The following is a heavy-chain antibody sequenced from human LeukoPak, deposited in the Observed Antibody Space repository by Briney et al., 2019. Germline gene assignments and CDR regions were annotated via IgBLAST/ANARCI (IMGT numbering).Heavy chain of an antibody. CDR1: GFTFSSYS. CDR3: ARDRRHVRTTVTSPPSDY. Sequence: GGSLRLSCAASGFTFSSYSMNWVRQAPGKGLEWVSSISSSSSYIYYADSVKGRFTISRDNAKNSLYLQMNSLRAEDTAVYYCARDRRHVRTTVTSPPSDYWGQGPLVTVSS. V-gene: IGHV3-21*01. J-gene: IGHJ4*02. D-gene: IGHD4-17*01. CDR2: ISSSSSYI.